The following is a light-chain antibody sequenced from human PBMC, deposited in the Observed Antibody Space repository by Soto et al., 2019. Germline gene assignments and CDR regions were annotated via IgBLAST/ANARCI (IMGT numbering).Light chain of an antibody. CDR1: QSISNS. CDR3: QHYNSYSEA. Sequence: IQMTQSPATLSASVGDRVTITCRASQSISNSLAWYQQKPGKAPKLLIYKASNLEGGVPSRFSGSGSGTEFTLTISSLQPDDFATYYCQHYNSYSEAFGQRTKVDIK. V-gene: IGKV1-5*03. J-gene: IGKJ1*01. CDR2: KAS.